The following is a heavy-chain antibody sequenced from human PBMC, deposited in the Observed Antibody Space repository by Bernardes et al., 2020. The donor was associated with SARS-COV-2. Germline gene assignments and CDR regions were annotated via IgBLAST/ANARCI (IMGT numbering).Heavy chain of an antibody. V-gene: IGHV3-21*04. J-gene: IGHJ3*01. CDR1: GFTFSSYS. Sequence: GGSLRLSCAVSGFTFSSYSMNWVRQAPGKGLEWVSSISSSSSYIYYADSVKGRFTISRDNARDTLYLQMNSLRPDDTATYYCGRDQTPFNKRYDGLDAWGQGTLVTVSS. D-gene: IGHD3-9*01. CDR2: ISSSSSYI. CDR3: GRDQTPFNKRYDGLDA.